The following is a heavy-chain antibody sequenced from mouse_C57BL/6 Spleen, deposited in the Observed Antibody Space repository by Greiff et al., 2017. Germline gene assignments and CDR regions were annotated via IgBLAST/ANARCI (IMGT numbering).Heavy chain of an antibody. J-gene: IGHJ4*01. CDR3: ASRSYYGRDY. CDR2: INPNNGGT. Sequence: VQLQQSGPELVKPGASVKISCKASGYTFTNYYMNWVKQSHGKSLEWIGDINPNNGGTSYNQKIKGKATLTVHKSSSTAYMELRSLTSEDSAVYYCASRSYYGRDYWGQGTAVTVSS. V-gene: IGHV1-26*01. CDR1: GYTFTNYY.